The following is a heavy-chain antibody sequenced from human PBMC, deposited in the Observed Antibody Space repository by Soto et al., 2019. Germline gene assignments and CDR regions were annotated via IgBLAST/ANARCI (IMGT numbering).Heavy chain of an antibody. D-gene: IGHD4-17*01. J-gene: IGHJ4*02. Sequence: QLQLQESGAGLVKPSQTLSLTCAVSGGSISSGGYSWSWIRQPPGKGLEGVGYIYHRGSTYYNPAIKRRVTISVDRSTNQFSLKLSSVTAADTAVYYCARASTTVTTLDYWGQGTLVTVSS. CDR1: GGSISSGGYS. V-gene: IGHV4-30-2*01. CDR3: ARASTTVTTLDY. CDR2: IYHRGST.